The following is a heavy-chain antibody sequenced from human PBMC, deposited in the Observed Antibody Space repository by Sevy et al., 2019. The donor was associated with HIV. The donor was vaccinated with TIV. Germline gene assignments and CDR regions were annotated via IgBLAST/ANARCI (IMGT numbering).Heavy chain of an antibody. CDR1: GFTFSNAW. D-gene: IGHD1-26*01. J-gene: IGHJ4*02. CDR3: TTDSKNRELSALLDY. CDR2: IKSKTDGGKT. Sequence: GGSLRLSCAASGFTFSNAWMSWVRQAPGKGLEWVGRIKSKTDGGKTNYAAPVKGRFTIARDDSKNPRYLQMNSLKTEDTAIYYCTTDSKNRELSALLDYWGQGTLVTVSS. V-gene: IGHV3-15*01.